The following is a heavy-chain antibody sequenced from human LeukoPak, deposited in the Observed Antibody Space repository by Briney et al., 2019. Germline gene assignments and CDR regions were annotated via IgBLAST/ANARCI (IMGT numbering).Heavy chain of an antibody. J-gene: IGHJ3*02. Sequence: ASVKVSCKASGYTFTSYGISWVRQAPGQGLEWMGWISAYNGNTNYAQKLQGRVIMTTDTSTSTAYVELRSLRSADTAVYCCASYVGLGGAFDIWGQGKMVPVSS. CDR2: ISAYNGNT. D-gene: IGHD3-16*01. CDR1: GYTFTSYG. CDR3: ASYVGLGGAFDI. V-gene: IGHV1-18*01.